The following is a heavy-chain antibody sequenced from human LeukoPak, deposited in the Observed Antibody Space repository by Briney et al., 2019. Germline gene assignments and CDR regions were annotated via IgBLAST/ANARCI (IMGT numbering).Heavy chain of an antibody. CDR2: INQDGSEK. J-gene: IGHJ4*02. Sequence: PGGSLRLSCATSGFTFSNAWVYWVRQAPGKGLECVATINQDGSEKEYLDSVNGRFTISRDNAKNSGYLQMNSLRAEDTAVYYCVRWAYWGPEPLVSVSS. CDR3: VRWAY. CDR1: GFTFSNAW. V-gene: IGHV3-7*05.